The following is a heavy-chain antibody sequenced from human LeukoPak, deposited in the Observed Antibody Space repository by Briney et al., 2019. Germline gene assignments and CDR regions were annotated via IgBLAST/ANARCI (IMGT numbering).Heavy chain of an antibody. CDR2: INPNSGGT. CDR1: GYTFTGYY. V-gene: IGHV1-2*02. J-gene: IGHJ4*02. D-gene: IGHD6-13*01. CDR3: ARDKRYSSIWYPDD. Sequence: GASVKLRCTASGYTFTGYYIWWARQAPGQGLEWMGWINPNSGGTNYAQKFQGRVTMTRDTSISTAYMELSRLRSDDTAVYYCARDKRYSSIWYPDDWGEGKPVTVSS.